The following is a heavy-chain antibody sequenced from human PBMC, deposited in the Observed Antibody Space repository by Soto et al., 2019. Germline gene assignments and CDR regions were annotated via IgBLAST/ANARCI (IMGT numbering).Heavy chain of an antibody. V-gene: IGHV4-31*03. Sequence: QVQLQESGPGLVKPSQTLSLTCTVSGGSFSSGGCYWSWSRQHPGKGRGWIGYNYYSGRTYYNPSLKRRVITSVDPSTNPFCRKVSSVTAADTAVYYCARESMPMTTGMTGHAFDIWGQGTMVPVSS. J-gene: IGHJ3*02. CDR3: ARESMPMTTGMTGHAFDI. CDR1: GGSFSSGGCY. D-gene: IGHD3-16*01. CDR2: NYYSGRT.